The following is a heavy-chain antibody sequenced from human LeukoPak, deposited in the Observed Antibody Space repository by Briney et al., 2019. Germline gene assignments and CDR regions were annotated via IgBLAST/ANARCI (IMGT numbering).Heavy chain of an antibody. Sequence: AGGSLRLSCAASGFTFSTYTMNWVRQAPGKGLEWVSSVSSGSSYRYHADSVKDRFSISRDNAKNSLYLQMNSLRAEDTAVYYCARDQPGYIWGQGTLVTVSS. CDR3: ARDQPGYI. V-gene: IGHV3-21*01. J-gene: IGHJ4*02. CDR1: GFTFSTYT. D-gene: IGHD5-24*01. CDR2: VSSGSSYR.